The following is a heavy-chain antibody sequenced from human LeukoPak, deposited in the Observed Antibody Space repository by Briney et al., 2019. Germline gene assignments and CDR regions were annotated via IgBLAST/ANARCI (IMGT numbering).Heavy chain of an antibody. D-gene: IGHD6-13*01. Sequence: SETLSLTCTVSGGSISSSSYYWGWIRQPPGKGLEWIGSIYYSGSTYYNPSLKSRVTISVDTSKSQFSLKLSSVTAADTAVYYCARDKLPGIAAAGIAFDIWGQGTMVTVSS. J-gene: IGHJ3*02. CDR2: IYYSGST. CDR3: ARDKLPGIAAAGIAFDI. V-gene: IGHV4-39*07. CDR1: GGSISSSSYY.